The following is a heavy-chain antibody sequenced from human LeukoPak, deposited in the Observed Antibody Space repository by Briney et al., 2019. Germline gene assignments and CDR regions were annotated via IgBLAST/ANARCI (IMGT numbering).Heavy chain of an antibody. CDR1: AYSISSGYY. V-gene: IGHV4-38-2*02. J-gene: IGHJ4*02. CDR3: ARDVYRWYYFDY. CDR2: IYHSGST. Sequence: SETLSLTCTVSAYSISSGYYWGWIRQPPGKGLEWIGSIYHSGSTYYNPSLKSRVTISVDTSKNQFSLRLRSVTAADTAVYYCARDVYRWYYFDYWGQGTLVTVSS. D-gene: IGHD5/OR15-5a*01.